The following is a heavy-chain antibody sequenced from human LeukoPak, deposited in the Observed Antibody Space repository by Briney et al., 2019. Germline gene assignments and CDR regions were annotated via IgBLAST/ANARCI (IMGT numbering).Heavy chain of an antibody. CDR1: GFTFSSYA. Sequence: GGSLRLSCAASGFTFSSYAMSWVRQAPGKGLEWVSAISGSGGSTYYADSVKGRFTISRDNSKNTLYLQMNSLRAEDTAVYYCAKRSKNPGYYYYYGMDVWGQGTTVTVSS. CDR3: AKRSKNPGYYYYYGMDV. J-gene: IGHJ6*02. CDR2: ISGSGGST. D-gene: IGHD1-14*01. V-gene: IGHV3-23*01.